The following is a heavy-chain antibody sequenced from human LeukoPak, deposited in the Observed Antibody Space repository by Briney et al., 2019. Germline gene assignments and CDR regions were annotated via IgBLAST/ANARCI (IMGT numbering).Heavy chain of an antibody. CDR3: ARNGRDQWLASDY. CDR1: GFTVSSNY. Sequence: GGSLGLSCAASGFTVSSNYMSWVRQAPGKGLEWVSVIYSGGSTYYADSVKGRFTISRDNSKNTLYLQMNSLRAEDTAVYYCARNGRDQWLASDYWGQGTLVTVSS. V-gene: IGHV3-53*01. D-gene: IGHD6-19*01. J-gene: IGHJ4*02. CDR2: IYSGGST.